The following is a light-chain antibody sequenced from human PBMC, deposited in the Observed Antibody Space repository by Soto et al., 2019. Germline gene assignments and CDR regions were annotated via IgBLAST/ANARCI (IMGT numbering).Light chain of an antibody. V-gene: IGLV2-14*01. J-gene: IGLJ1*01. CDR1: SSDVGGYNY. Sequence: QSVLTQPASVSGSPGQSITISCTGTSSDVGGYNYVPWYQQHPGKAPKLMIYDVSKRPSGVSNRFSGSKSGNTASLTISGLQAEDEADYYCSSYISSSTLNVFGTGTKVTVL. CDR2: DVS. CDR3: SSYISSSTLNV.